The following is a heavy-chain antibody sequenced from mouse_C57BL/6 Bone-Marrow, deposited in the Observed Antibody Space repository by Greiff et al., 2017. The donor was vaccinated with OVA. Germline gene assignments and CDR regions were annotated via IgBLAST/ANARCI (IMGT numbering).Heavy chain of an antibody. Sequence: VQLQQPGAELVRPGTSVKLSCKASGYTFTSYWMHWVKQRPGQGLEWIGVIDPSDSYTNYNQKFKGKATLTVDTSSSTAYMQLSSLTSEDSAVYYCARVSLTGGWGQGTTLTVSS. D-gene: IGHD4-1*01. CDR1: GYTFTSYW. CDR2: IDPSDSYT. V-gene: IGHV1-59*01. J-gene: IGHJ2*01. CDR3: ARVSLTGG.